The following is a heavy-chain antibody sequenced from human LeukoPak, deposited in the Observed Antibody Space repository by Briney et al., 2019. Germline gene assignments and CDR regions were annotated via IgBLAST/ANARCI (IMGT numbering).Heavy chain of an antibody. Sequence: PSETLSLTCTVSGGSISSSSYYWGWIRQPPGKGLEWIGSIYYSGSTYYNPSLKSRVTISVDTSKNQFSLKLSSVTAADTAVYYCARVTAGYGSDQKHYGMDVWGKGTTVTVSS. J-gene: IGHJ6*04. CDR2: IYYSGST. CDR1: GGSISSSSYY. D-gene: IGHD3-10*01. CDR3: ARVTAGYGSDQKHYGMDV. V-gene: IGHV4-39*07.